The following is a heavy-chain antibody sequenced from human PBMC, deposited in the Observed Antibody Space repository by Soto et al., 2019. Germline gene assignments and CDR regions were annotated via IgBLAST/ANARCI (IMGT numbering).Heavy chain of an antibody. CDR1: GFTFSDYY. CDR3: ARALPRGGYSYGVDAFDI. D-gene: IGHD5-18*01. CDR2: ISSSGSTI. V-gene: IGHV3-11*01. Sequence: PGGSLRLSCAASGFTFSDYYMSWIRQAPGKGLEWVSYISSSGSTIYYADSVKGRFTISRDNAKNSLYLQMNSLRAEDTAVYYCARALPRGGYSYGVDAFDIWGQGTMVTVSS. J-gene: IGHJ3*02.